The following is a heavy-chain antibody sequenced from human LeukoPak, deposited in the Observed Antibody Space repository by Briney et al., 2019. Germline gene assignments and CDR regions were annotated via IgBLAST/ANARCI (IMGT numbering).Heavy chain of an antibody. CDR3: ARDTYDILTGYYKWAFDI. CDR2: TSPSSSYK. Sequence: GGSLRLSCAASGFTFSSYSMNWVRQAPGKGLEWVSSTSPSSSYKYYADSVKGRFTISRDNAKNSLYLQMNSLRAEDTAVYYCARDTYDILTGYYKWAFDIWGQGTMVTVSS. V-gene: IGHV3-21*01. J-gene: IGHJ3*02. D-gene: IGHD3-9*01. CDR1: GFTFSSYS.